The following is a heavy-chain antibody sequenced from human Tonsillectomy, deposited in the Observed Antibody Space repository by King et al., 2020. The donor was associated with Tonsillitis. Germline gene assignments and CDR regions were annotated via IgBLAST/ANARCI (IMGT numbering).Heavy chain of an antibody. CDR1: GFTFSSYA. J-gene: IGHJ3*02. Sequence: VQLVESGGGLVQPGGSLRLSCAASGFTFSSYAMSWVRQAPGKGLEWVSAISGIGGSTYYADSLKGRFTISRDNSKNTLYLQMNSLRAEDTAVYYCAKDSRRGPGAFDIWGQGTMVTVSS. V-gene: IGHV3-23*04. CDR2: ISGIGGST. D-gene: IGHD3-16*01. CDR3: AKDSRRGPGAFDI.